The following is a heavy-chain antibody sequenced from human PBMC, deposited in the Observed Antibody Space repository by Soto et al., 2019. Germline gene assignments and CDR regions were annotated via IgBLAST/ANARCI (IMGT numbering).Heavy chain of an antibody. D-gene: IGHD3-16*01. V-gene: IGHV3-21*01. J-gene: IGHJ4*02. CDR2: ISVSGDNI. CDR1: GFSFNSFN. CDR3: ARDLGLLKSLFDY. Sequence: GGSLSLSCAASGFSFNSFNMNWIRRAPGRGLEWVASISVSGDNIYYGDSVQGRFTISRDNSKRSVFLDLSSLRVEDTAVYYCARDLGLLKSLFDYWGQGTLVTVSS.